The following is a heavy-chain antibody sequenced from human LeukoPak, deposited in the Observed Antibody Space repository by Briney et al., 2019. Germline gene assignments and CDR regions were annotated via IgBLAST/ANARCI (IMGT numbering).Heavy chain of an antibody. J-gene: IGHJ6*03. CDR2: ISGSGGST. Sequence: GGSLRLSCAASGFTFSSYAMSWVRQAPGKGLEWVSAISGSGGSTYYADSVKGRFTISRDNSKNTLYLQMNSLRAEDTAVYYCAKDIVVVPAASPGNYYMDVWGKGTTVTVSS. D-gene: IGHD2-2*01. CDR1: GFTFSSYA. CDR3: AKDIVVVPAASPGNYYMDV. V-gene: IGHV3-23*01.